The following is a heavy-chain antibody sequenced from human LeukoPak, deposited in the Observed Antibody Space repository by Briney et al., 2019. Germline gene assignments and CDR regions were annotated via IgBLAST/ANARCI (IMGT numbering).Heavy chain of an antibody. CDR2: IHHSGNT. J-gene: IGHJ4*02. Sequence: PSETLSLTCSVSGGSISNYFWSWTRQPPGKRLEWIGYIHHSGNTKSNPSLKSRVTISEDTSKNQFSLKLSSVTAADTAVYYCAGGVGIAAPNYFDYWGQGTLVTVSS. V-gene: IGHV4-59*01. CDR3: AGGVGIAAPNYFDY. D-gene: IGHD6-6*01. CDR1: GGSISNYF.